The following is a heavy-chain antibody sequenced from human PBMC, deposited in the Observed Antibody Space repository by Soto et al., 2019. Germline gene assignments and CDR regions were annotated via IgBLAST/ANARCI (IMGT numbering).Heavy chain of an antibody. D-gene: IGHD3-22*01. Sequence: GASVKVSCKASGGTFSSYAISWVRQAPGQGLEWMGGIIPIFGTANYAQKFQGRVTITADESTSTAYMELSSLRSEDTAVYYCARAYYYYDSSGYYLDYWGQGTLVTVSS. CDR2: IIPIFGTA. CDR1: GGTFSSYA. J-gene: IGHJ4*02. CDR3: ARAYYYYDSSGYYLDY. V-gene: IGHV1-69*13.